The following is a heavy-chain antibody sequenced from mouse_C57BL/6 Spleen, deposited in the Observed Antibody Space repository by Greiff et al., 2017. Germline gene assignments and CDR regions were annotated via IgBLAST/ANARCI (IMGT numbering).Heavy chain of an antibody. CDR2: IDPRDGST. V-gene: IGHV1-78*01. Sequence: QVQLQQSDAELVKPGASVKISCKASGYTFTDHTIHWMKQRPEQGLEWIGYIDPRDGSTKYNEKFKGKATLTADKSSSTAYMQIDSLTSEDSAVYFCARSEYYYGSRAWFAYWGQGTLVTVSA. J-gene: IGHJ3*01. D-gene: IGHD1-1*01. CDR3: ARSEYYYGSRAWFAY. CDR1: GYTFTDHT.